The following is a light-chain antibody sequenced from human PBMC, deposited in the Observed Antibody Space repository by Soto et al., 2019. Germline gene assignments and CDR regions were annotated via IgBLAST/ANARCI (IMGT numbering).Light chain of an antibody. V-gene: IGKV3-20*01. CDR1: QSVSSSY. CDR3: QQYGSSPRT. Sequence: EIVLTQSPGTLSLSPGERATLSCRASQSVSSSYLGWYQQKPGQAPRLLIYGASSRATGIPDRFSGSGSGTDFTLTISRLEPEDSAVYYCQQYGSSPRTFGQGTKVEIK. CDR2: GAS. J-gene: IGKJ1*01.